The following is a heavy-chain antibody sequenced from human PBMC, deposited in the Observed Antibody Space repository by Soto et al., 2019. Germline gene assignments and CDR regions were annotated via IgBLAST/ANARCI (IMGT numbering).Heavy chain of an antibody. CDR2: IFGADET. CDR1: GFSVTASN. CDR3: ARGGFD. D-gene: IGHD3-16*01. V-gene: IGHV3-53*02. Sequence: EVQLVETGGDLIQPGGSLRLSCAASGFSVTASNMNWVRQAPGKGLEWVSVIFGADETYYADSVRGRFTISRDNSTNTVYLQMDSLRTEDTALYYCARGGFDWGQGTLVTVSS. J-gene: IGHJ4*02.